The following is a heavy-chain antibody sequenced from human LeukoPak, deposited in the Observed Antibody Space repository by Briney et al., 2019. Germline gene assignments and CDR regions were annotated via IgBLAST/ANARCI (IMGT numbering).Heavy chain of an antibody. CDR3: AGDHGGSGYPRGLGSFTS. Sequence: SETLSLTCTVSGGSISSYYWSWIRQPPGKGLEWIGYIYYSGSTNYNPSLKSRVTISVDTSKNQFSLKLSSVTAADTAVYYCAGDHGGSGYPRGLGSFTSWGKGTLVPVPP. CDR1: GGSISSYY. V-gene: IGHV4-59*01. D-gene: IGHD5-18*01. J-gene: IGHJ5*02. CDR2: IYYSGST.